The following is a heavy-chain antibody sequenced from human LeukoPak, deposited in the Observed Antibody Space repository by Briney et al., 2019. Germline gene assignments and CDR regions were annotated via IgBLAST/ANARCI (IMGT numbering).Heavy chain of an antibody. CDR1: GFSVDGN. D-gene: IGHD3-22*01. J-gene: IGHJ4*02. Sequence: GGSLRLSYEVSGFSVDGNMAWVRQVPGRGLEWVALIFSGDSTDYPDSVKGRFTISRDKSKNTLHLQMDSLRPEDTAMYYCALTYYFDRRGYSYFDYWGQGALVTVSS. V-gene: IGHV3-53*01. CDR2: IFSGDST. CDR3: ALTYYFDRRGYSYFDY.